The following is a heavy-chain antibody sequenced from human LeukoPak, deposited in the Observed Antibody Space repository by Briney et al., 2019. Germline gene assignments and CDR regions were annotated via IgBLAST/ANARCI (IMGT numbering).Heavy chain of an antibody. D-gene: IGHD6-19*01. J-gene: IGHJ4*02. CDR2: INSDGSIT. CDR1: GFTFNIYW. V-gene: IGHV3-74*01. Sequence: GGSLRLSCAAPGFTFNIYWMHWVRQAPGKGLVWVSRINSDGSITNYADSVKGRFTISRDNAKNTLYLQMNSLRAEDTAVYFCAGSGWETHFDHWGQGTLVTVSS. CDR3: AGSGWETHFDH.